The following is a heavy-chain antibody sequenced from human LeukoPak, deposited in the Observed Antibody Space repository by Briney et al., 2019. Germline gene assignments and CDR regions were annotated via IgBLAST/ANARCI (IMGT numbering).Heavy chain of an antibody. J-gene: IGHJ4*02. CDR2: INPYGSST. CDR1: GFSISTYW. D-gene: IGHD1-26*01. V-gene: IGHV3-74*01. Sequence: GGSLRHSCVASGFSISTYWMHWVRQAPGKGLVWVSRINPYGSSTNYADSVKGRFTISRDSARNTVYLQMNSLRADDTAVYYCARGNSGSSGLWDSWGQGTLVTVSS. CDR3: ARGNSGSSGLWDS.